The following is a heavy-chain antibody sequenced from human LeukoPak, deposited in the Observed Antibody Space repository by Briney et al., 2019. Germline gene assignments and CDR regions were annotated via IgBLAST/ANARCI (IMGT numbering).Heavy chain of an antibody. Sequence: TGGSLRLSCAASGFTFSSYSMNWVRQAPGKGLEWVSSISSSSYIYYADSVKGRFTISRDNAKNSLYLQMNSLRAEDTAVYYCARVRYSGSYLYYFDYWGQGTLVTVSS. J-gene: IGHJ4*02. CDR1: GFTFSSYS. CDR2: ISSSSYI. CDR3: ARVRYSGSYLYYFDY. D-gene: IGHD1-26*01. V-gene: IGHV3-21*01.